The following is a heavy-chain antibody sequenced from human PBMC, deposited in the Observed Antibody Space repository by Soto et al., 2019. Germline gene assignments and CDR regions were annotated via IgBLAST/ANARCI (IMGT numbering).Heavy chain of an antibody. CDR2: ISGSGGST. J-gene: IGHJ4*02. CDR3: ANGYGEWVPFDY. V-gene: IGHV3-23*01. D-gene: IGHD3-10*01. Sequence: GGSLRLSCAASGFTFSSYAMSWVRQALGKGLEWVSAISGSGGSTYYADSVKGRFTISRDNSKNTLYLQMNSLRAEDTAVYYCANGYGEWVPFDYWGQGTLVTVSS. CDR1: GFTFSSYA.